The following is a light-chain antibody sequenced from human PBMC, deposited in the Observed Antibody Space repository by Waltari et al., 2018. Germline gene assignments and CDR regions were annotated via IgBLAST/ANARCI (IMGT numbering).Light chain of an antibody. CDR2: DAS. J-gene: IGKJ2*01. CDR1: QSVSRY. V-gene: IGKV3-11*01. CDR3: QQRSNWPPQYT. Sequence: DIVLTQSPATLSLSPGQRATLSCRASQSVSRYLAWYQQKPGQAPRLLIYDASNRATGIPARFSGSGSGTDFTLTISSLEPEDFAVYYCQQRSNWPPQYTFGQGTKLEIK.